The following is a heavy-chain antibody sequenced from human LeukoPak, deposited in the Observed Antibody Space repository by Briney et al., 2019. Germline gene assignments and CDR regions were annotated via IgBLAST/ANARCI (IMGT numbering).Heavy chain of an antibody. CDR1: GYSISSGYY. V-gene: IGHV4-38-2*02. D-gene: IGHD2-2*01. CDR2: IYHSGST. Sequence: PSETLSLTCTVSGYSISSGYYWGWIRQPPGKGLEWIGSIYHSGSTYYNPSLKSRVTISVDTSKNQLSLKLSSVTAADTAVYYCARARKEYCSSTSCYGTFDYWGQGTLVTVSS. CDR3: ARARKEYCSSTSCYGTFDY. J-gene: IGHJ4*02.